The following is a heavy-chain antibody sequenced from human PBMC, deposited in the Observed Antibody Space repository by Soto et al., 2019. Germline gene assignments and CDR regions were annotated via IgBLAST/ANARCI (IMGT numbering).Heavy chain of an antibody. D-gene: IGHD5-18*01. V-gene: IGHV3-11*06. J-gene: IGHJ4*02. CDR2: ISSSSSYT. Sequence: SLRLSCAASGFTFCDYYMSWIRQAPGKGLEWVSYISSSSSYTNYADSVKGRFTISRDNAKNSLYLQMNSLRAEDTAVYYCARDHTAMVIRGQGTLVTVSS. CDR3: ARDHTAMVI. CDR1: GFTFCDYY.